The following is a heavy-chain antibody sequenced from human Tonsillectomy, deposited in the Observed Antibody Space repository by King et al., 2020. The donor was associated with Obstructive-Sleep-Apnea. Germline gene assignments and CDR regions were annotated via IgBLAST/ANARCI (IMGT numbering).Heavy chain of an antibody. Sequence: VQLQESGPGLVKPSETLSLTCTVSGYSISSGYYWGWIRQPPGKGLEWIGSIYHSGSTYYNPSLKSRVTISVDTSKNQFSLKLSSVTAADTAVYYCARGMAAGKKNFDYWGQGTLVTVSS. V-gene: IGHV4-38-2*02. CDR1: GYSISSGYY. CDR3: ARGMAAGKKNFDY. D-gene: IGHD1-1*01. J-gene: IGHJ4*02. CDR2: IYHSGST.